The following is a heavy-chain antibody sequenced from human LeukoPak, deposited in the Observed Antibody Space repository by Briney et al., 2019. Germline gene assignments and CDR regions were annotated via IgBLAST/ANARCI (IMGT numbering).Heavy chain of an antibody. V-gene: IGHV3-48*01. J-gene: IGHJ6*03. CDR2: ISSSSSTI. CDR1: GFTFSSYS. Sequence: QPGGSLRLSCAASGFTFSSYSMNWVRQAPGKGLEWVSYISSSSSTIYYADSVKGRFTISRDNAKNSLYLQMNSLRAEDTAVYYCARDSEDIVVVVAATLYYYYYMDVWGKGTTVTVSS. D-gene: IGHD2-15*01. CDR3: ARDSEDIVVVVAATLYYYYYMDV.